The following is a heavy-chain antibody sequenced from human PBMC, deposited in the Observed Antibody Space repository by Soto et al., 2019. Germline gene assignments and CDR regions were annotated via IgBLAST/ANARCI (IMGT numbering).Heavy chain of an antibody. D-gene: IGHD3-22*01. Sequence: PSETLSLTCTVSGGSISSGDNYWSWIRQPPGKGPEWIGYIHYSGRPYYNPSLKSRVSISVDTSKNQFSLNLSSVTAADTAVYYCARYYYDSSGYYYRNFDYWGQGTLVTVSS. V-gene: IGHV4-30-4*01. CDR3: ARYYYDSSGYYYRNFDY. CDR1: GGSISSGDNY. J-gene: IGHJ4*02. CDR2: IHYSGRP.